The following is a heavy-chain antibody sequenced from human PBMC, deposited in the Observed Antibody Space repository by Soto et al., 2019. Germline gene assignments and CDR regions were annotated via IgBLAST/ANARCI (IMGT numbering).Heavy chain of an antibody. CDR2: IYYSGST. D-gene: IGHD3-22*01. V-gene: IGHV4-59*01. J-gene: IGHJ3*02. Sequence: SETLSLTCTVSGGPISSYYWSWIRQPPGKGLEWIGYIYYSGSTNYNPSLKSRVTISVDTSKNQFSLKLSSVTAADTAVYYCARADDSSGYDAFDILGQGTMVTVSS. CDR3: ARADDSSGYDAFDI. CDR1: GGPISSYY.